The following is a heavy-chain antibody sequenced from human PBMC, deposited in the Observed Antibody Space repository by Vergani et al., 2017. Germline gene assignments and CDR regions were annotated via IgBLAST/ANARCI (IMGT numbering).Heavy chain of an antibody. Sequence: QVQLVQSGAEVKKPGASVKVSCKVSGYTLTELSMHWVRQAPGKGLEWMGGIIPIFGTANYAQKFQGRVTITADESTSTAYMELSSLRSEDTAVYYCASVPGIVGAGHFDYWGQGTLVTVSS. CDR2: IIPIFGTA. D-gene: IGHD1-26*01. CDR1: GYTLTELS. J-gene: IGHJ4*02. V-gene: IGHV1-69*13. CDR3: ASVPGIVGAGHFDY.